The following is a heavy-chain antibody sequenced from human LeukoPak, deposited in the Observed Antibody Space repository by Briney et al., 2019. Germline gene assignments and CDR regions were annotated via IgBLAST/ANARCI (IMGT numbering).Heavy chain of an antibody. J-gene: IGHJ6*03. CDR3: ARCDSSGRWDYYYYMDV. CDR1: GGTFSSYA. Sequence: SVKVSCKASGGTFSSYAISWVRQAPGQGLEWMGGIIPIFGTANYAQKFQGRVTITADESTSTAYMELSSLRSEDTAVYYCARCDSSGRWDYYYYMDVWGKGTTVTVSS. D-gene: IGHD6-19*01. V-gene: IGHV1-69*13. CDR2: IIPIFGTA.